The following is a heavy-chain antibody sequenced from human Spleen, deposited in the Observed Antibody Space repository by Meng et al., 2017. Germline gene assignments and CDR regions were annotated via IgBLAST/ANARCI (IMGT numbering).Heavy chain of an antibody. CDR3: VRIFDS. Sequence: QVQIQQWGAGLLKPSGTLSLTCAVSGASIATTNWWGWVRQPPGKGLEWIGEIHLGGRPNYSPSLKSRVTISVDKSNNELSLKLTSVTAADTAVYFCVRIFDSRAQGTLVTVSS. CDR2: IHLGGRP. V-gene: IGHV4-4*02. CDR1: GASIATTNW. J-gene: IGHJ4*02.